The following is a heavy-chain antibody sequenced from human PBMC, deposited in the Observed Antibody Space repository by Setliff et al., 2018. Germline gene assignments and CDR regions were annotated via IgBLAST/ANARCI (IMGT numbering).Heavy chain of an antibody. Sequence: SETLSLTCAASGGTFSDYYWTLIRQPPGKGLEWIGEINHSGSTNYNPSLKSRVTISVDASKNQLSLNLRSVTAADTAVYFCARESATIGEFPLYYFDKWGQGIPVTVSS. CDR2: INHSGST. D-gene: IGHD3-10*01. CDR1: GGTFSDYY. CDR3: ARESATIGEFPLYYFDK. V-gene: IGHV4-34*01. J-gene: IGHJ4*02.